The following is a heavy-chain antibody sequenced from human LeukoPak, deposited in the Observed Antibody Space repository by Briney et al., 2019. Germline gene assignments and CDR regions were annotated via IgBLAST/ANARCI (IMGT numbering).Heavy chain of an antibody. CDR2: INWNGGST. CDR1: GFTFDDYG. Sequence: GSLRLSSAASGFTFDDYGMSWVRPAPGKGLEWVSGINWNGGSTGYAVSVKGRFTITRDNAKNSLYLQMNSLRAEDTALYYCARDQPYYDFWSDSYYYYMDVWGKGTTVTVSS. J-gene: IGHJ6*03. CDR3: ARDQPYYDFWSDSYYYYMDV. D-gene: IGHD3-3*01. V-gene: IGHV3-20*03.